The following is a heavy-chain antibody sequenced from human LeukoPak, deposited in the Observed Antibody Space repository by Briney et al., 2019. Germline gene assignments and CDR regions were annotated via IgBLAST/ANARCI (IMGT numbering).Heavy chain of an antibody. CDR2: INHSGST. Sequence: PSETLSLTCTVSGASISSYYWSWIRQPPGKGLEWIGEINHSGSTNYNPSLKSRVTISVDTSKNQFSLKLSSVTAADTAVYYCAKTGDGSGWPYDYWGQGTLVTVSS. J-gene: IGHJ4*02. CDR3: AKTGDGSGWPYDY. V-gene: IGHV4-34*01. CDR1: GASISSYY. D-gene: IGHD6-19*01.